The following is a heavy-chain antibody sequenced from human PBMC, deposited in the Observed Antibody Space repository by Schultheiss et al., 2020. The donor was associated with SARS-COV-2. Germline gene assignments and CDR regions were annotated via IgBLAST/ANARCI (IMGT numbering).Heavy chain of an antibody. Sequence: SETLSLTCTVSGGSISSSSYYWGWIRQPPGKGLEWIGSIYYSGSIYYNPSLKSRVTISVDTSKNQFSLKLSSVTAADTAVYYCARDWSGDIVVVPAAGAFDYWGQGTLVTVSS. CDR3: ARDWSGDIVVVPAAGAFDY. J-gene: IGHJ4*02. D-gene: IGHD2-2*01. V-gene: IGHV4-39*07. CDR1: GGSISSSSYY. CDR2: IYYSGSI.